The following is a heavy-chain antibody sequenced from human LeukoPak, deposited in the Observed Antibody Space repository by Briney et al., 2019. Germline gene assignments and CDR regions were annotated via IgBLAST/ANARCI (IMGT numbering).Heavy chain of an antibody. CDR2: IYYSGST. CDR1: GGSISSYS. CDR3: ARGMTTGPDP. Sequence: PSETLSLTCTVSGGSISSYSWSWIRQPPGKGLEWMGYIYYSGSTNYNPSLKSRLTISVDTSKNQFSLKLSSVTAADTAVYYCARGMTTGPDPWGQGTLVTVSS. V-gene: IGHV4-59*08. D-gene: IGHD4-17*01. J-gene: IGHJ5*02.